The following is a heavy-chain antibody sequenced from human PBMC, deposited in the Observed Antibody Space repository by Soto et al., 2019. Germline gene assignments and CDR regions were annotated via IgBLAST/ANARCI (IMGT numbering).Heavy chain of an antibody. CDR2: IYYSGST. J-gene: IGHJ6*02. Sequence: SETLSLTCTVSGGSISISSYYWGWIRQPPGKGLEWIGSIYYSGSTYYNPSLKSRVTISVDTSKNQFSLKLSSVTAADTAVYYCARQGGLLWFGELLSSYYYGMDVWGQGTTVTVSS. CDR1: GGSISISSYY. CDR3: ARQGGLLWFGELLSSYYYGMDV. D-gene: IGHD3-10*01. V-gene: IGHV4-39*01.